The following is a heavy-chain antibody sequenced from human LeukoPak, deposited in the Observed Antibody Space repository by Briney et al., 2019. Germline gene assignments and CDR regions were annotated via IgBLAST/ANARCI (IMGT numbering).Heavy chain of an antibody. V-gene: IGHV3-23*01. CDR2: ISGSGTVT. CDR1: GFTFSSYN. D-gene: IGHD4-11*01. CDR3: AKTSVGEGRIIGSGYFDN. Sequence: GGSLRLSCAASGFTFSSYNMNWVRQAPGKGLDWVSNISGSGTVTYYADSVRGRFTISRDNSKNTLYLQMNSLRAEDTAVYYCAKTSVGEGRIIGSGYFDNWGQGTLVTVSS. J-gene: IGHJ4*02.